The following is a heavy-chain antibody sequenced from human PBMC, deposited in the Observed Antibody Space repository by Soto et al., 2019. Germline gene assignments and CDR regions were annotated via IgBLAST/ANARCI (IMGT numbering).Heavy chain of an antibody. V-gene: IGHV4-61*01. CDR1: GGSVSSGSYY. CDR3: ERVGIAVARYWYLDL. D-gene: IGHD6-19*01. J-gene: IGHJ2*01. Sequence: SETLSLTCTVSGGSVSSGSYYWSWIRQPPGKGLEWIGYIYYSGSTNYNPSLKSRVTISVDTSKNQFSLKLSSVTAADTAVYYCERVGIAVARYWYLDLCGRGTLVTVSS. CDR2: IYYSGST.